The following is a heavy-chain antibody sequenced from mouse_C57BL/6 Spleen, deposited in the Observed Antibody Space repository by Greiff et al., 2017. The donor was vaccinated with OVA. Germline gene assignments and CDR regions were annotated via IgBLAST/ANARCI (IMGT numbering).Heavy chain of an antibody. J-gene: IGHJ4*01. D-gene: IGHD1-1*01. V-gene: IGHV1-9*01. CDR3: ASFTVVGYYYAMDY. Sequence: VQLQQSGAELMKPGASVKLSCKASGYTFTGYCIEWVKQRPGHSLEWIGAIIPGSGSTNYNEKFKGKAPFTADKSSNTAYMQISSLTPEDFAIYYCASFTVVGYYYAMDYWGQGTSVTVST. CDR1: GYTFTGYC. CDR2: IIPGSGST.